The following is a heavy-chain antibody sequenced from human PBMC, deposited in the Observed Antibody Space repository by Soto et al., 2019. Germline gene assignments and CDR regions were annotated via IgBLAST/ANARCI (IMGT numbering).Heavy chain of an antibody. Sequence: QVQLVESGGGVVQPGRSLRLSCAASGFTFSSYGMHWVRQAPGKGLEWVAVIWYGGSNKYYADSVKGRFTISRDNSKNPLDLQMISLRAEDTAVYYCARKAYGAISYYYYGMDVWGQGTTVTVSS. CDR2: IWYGGSNK. CDR3: ARKAYGAISYYYYGMDV. D-gene: IGHD2-2*02. J-gene: IGHJ6*02. CDR1: GFTFSSYG. V-gene: IGHV3-33*01.